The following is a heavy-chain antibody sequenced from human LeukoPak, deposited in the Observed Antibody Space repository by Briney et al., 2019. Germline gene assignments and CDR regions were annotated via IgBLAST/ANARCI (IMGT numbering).Heavy chain of an antibody. Sequence: SETLSLTCTVSGGSISSYYWSWIRQPPGKGLEWIGYIYYSGSASYSPSLKSRVTMSVDTSKNQFSLNLSSVTAADTAVYYCARRSSFDSLTGYYFDYWGQGTLVTVSS. CDR2: IYYSGSA. J-gene: IGHJ4*02. CDR1: GGSISSYY. CDR3: ARRSSFDSLTGYYFDY. D-gene: IGHD3-9*01. V-gene: IGHV4-59*08.